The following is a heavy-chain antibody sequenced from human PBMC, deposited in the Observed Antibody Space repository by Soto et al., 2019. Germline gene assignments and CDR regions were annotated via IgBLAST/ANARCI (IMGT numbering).Heavy chain of an antibody. J-gene: IGHJ3*02. D-gene: IGHD3-22*01. Sequence: ASVKVSCKASGGTFSSYAISWVRQAPGQGLEWMGGIIPIFGTANYAQKFQGRVTITADESTSTAYMELSSLRSEDTAVYYCASPYYYDSSGSLDAFDIWGQGTMVTVS. CDR3: ASPYYYDSSGSLDAFDI. V-gene: IGHV1-69*13. CDR2: IIPIFGTA. CDR1: GGTFSSYA.